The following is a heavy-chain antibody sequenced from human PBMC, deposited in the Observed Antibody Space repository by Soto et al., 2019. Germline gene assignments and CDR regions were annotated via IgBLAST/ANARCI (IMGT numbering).Heavy chain of an antibody. CDR1: GFTFSDYL. J-gene: IGHJ4*02. Sequence: EVQLVDSGGALVQPGESLRLSCAASGFTFSDYLMTWVRQAPGKGLEWVATIKQDGNEKYYVDSVKGRFTISRDNAKHPLYLQLNALRAEDTAVYYCAIGHWLGKWGQGTLVPVSS. D-gene: IGHD6-19*01. V-gene: IGHV3-7*01. CDR2: IKQDGNEK. CDR3: AIGHWLGK.